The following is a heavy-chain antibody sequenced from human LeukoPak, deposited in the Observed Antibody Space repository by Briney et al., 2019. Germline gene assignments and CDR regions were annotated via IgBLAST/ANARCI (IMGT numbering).Heavy chain of an antibody. CDR3: ARDRGGSYYFDY. CDR2: ISSSSSYI. CDR1: GFTFSSYS. Sequence: RGSLRLSCAASGFTFSSYSMNWVRQAPGRGLEWVSSISSSSSYIYYADSVKGRFTISRDNSKNTLYLQMNSLRAEDTAVYYCARDRGGSYYFDYWGQGTLVTVSS. D-gene: IGHD1-26*01. J-gene: IGHJ4*02. V-gene: IGHV3-21*01.